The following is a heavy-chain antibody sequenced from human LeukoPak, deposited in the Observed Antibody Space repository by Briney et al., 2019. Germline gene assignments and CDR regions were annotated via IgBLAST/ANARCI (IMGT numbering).Heavy chain of an antibody. CDR2: IKSDGKA. V-gene: IGHV3-74*01. Sequence: PGGSLRLSCEASGFTFSRYWMHWVRQAPGMGLVWVSRIKSDGKANYADSVKGRFTISRDNAKNTVSLQMDSLRAEDTGVYYCARAPSEVGGYYPEYFRHWGQGALVTVSS. D-gene: IGHD3-22*01. CDR3: ARAPSEVGGYYPEYFRH. J-gene: IGHJ1*01. CDR1: GFTFSRYW.